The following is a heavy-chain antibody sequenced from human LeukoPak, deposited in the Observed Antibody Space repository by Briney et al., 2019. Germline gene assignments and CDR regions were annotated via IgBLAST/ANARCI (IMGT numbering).Heavy chain of an antibody. V-gene: IGHV4-59*01. CDR3: AREVRDCSSTSCDMRAALDI. Sequence: TSETLSLTCTVSGGSISSYYWSWIRQPPGKGLEWIGYIYNRGSTNYNPSLKSRVTISVDTSKNQFSLKLSSVTAADTAVYYCAREVRDCSSTSCDMRAALDIWGQGTMVTVSS. J-gene: IGHJ3*02. CDR2: IYNRGST. CDR1: GGSISSYY. D-gene: IGHD2-2*02.